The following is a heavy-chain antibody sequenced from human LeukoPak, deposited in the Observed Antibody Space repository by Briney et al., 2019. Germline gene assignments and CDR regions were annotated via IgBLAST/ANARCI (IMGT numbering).Heavy chain of an antibody. D-gene: IGHD3-10*01. CDR3: AMVRGVYYYYYMDV. CDR1: GYTFTSYG. Sequence: ASVKVSCKASGYTFTSYGISWVRQAPGQGLEWMGWISAYNGNTNYAQKLQGRVTMTTDTSTSTAYMELRSLRSDDTAVYYCAMVRGVYYYYYMDVWGKGTTVTVSS. V-gene: IGHV1-18*01. J-gene: IGHJ6*03. CDR2: ISAYNGNT.